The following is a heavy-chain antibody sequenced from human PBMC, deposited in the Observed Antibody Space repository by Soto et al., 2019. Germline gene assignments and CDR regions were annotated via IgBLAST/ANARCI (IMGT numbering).Heavy chain of an antibody. CDR1: GFSLTTAGVG. D-gene: IGHD3-10*01. CDR3: AHSRNLITEDAQVGDFDY. V-gene: IGHV2-5*02. CDR2: IYWDDDE. Sequence: QINLKESGPTLVKPTQTLTLTCSFSGFSLTTAGVGVGWVRQSPGEALEWLALIYWDDDERYSPSLKTRLTITKDLSKNQVVLIMTNMAPLDTATYYCAHSRNLITEDAQVGDFDYWGQGTLVTVSS. J-gene: IGHJ4*02.